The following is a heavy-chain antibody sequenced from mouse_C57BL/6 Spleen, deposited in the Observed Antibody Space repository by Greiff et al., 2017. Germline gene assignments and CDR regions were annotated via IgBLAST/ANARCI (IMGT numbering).Heavy chain of an antibody. CDR3: ARGGPVYGSSPDDFDY. D-gene: IGHD1-1*01. V-gene: IGHV1-59*01. Sequence: QVQLQQPGAELVRPGTSVKLSCKASGYTFTSYWMHWVKQRPGQGLEWIGVIDPSDSYTNYNQKFKGKATLTVDTSSSTAYMQLSSLTAEDSAVYYCARGGPVYGSSPDDFDYWGQGTTLTVSS. CDR1: GYTFTSYW. J-gene: IGHJ2*01. CDR2: IDPSDSYT.